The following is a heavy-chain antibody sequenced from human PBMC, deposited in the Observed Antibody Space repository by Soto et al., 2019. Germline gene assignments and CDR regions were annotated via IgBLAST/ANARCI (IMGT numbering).Heavy chain of an antibody. D-gene: IGHD2-21*01. V-gene: IGHV4-34*01. Sequence: QVQLQQWGAGLLKPSETLSLTCAVYGGSFSGYYWSWIRQPPGKGLEWIGEINHSGSTNYNPSLKSRVTISVDTSKNQFSLKLSSVTAADTAVYYCARALVWSGAFDIWGQGTMVTVSS. CDR3: ARALVWSGAFDI. CDR1: GGSFSGYY. CDR2: INHSGST. J-gene: IGHJ3*02.